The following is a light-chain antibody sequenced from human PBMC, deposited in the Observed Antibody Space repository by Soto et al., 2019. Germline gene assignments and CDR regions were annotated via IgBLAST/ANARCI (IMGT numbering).Light chain of an antibody. CDR2: EVS. J-gene: IGLJ1*01. CDR1: SSDVGGYNY. CDR3: SSYTTTNTYV. V-gene: IGLV2-14*01. Sequence: QSVLTQPASVSGSPGQSITISCTGTSSDVGGYNYVSWYQQHPGQAPRLMIYEVSNRPSGVSNRFSGSKSGNTASLTISGLQAEDEAHYYCSSYTTTNTYVFGTGTKVTVL.